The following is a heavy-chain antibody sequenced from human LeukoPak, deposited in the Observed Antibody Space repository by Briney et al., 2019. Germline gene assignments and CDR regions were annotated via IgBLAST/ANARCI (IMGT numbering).Heavy chain of an antibody. CDR3: ARDPWGPTVTKEYYFDY. Sequence: GASVKVSCKASRYTFTSYYMHWVRQAPGQGLEWMGIINLSGGSTSYAQKFQGRVTITRDTATSTVYMELSSLRSEDTAVYYCARDPWGPTVTKEYYFDYGGQGTLVTVS. J-gene: IGHJ4*02. D-gene: IGHD4-17*01. CDR1: RYTFTSYY. CDR2: INLSGGST. V-gene: IGHV1-46*01.